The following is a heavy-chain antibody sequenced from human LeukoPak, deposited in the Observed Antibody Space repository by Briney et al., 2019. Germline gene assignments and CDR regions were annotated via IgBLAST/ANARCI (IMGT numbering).Heavy chain of an antibody. CDR3: ARDPVGGDIDY. Sequence: GGSLRLSCAASGFTFSSYQMNWVRQAPGKGLEWASYITSSGSTMYYADSVRGRFTISRDNAKNSLYLQMNSLRAEDTAVYYCARDPVGGDIDYWGQGTLVTVSS. D-gene: IGHD5-24*01. J-gene: IGHJ4*02. V-gene: IGHV3-48*03. CDR2: ITSSGSTM. CDR1: GFTFSSYQ.